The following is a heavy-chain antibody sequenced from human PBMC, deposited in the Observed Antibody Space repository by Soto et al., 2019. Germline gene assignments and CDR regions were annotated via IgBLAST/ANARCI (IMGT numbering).Heavy chain of an antibody. D-gene: IGHD3-10*01. J-gene: IGHJ4*02. CDR2: ISNDGSNE. V-gene: IGHV3-30*18. Sequence: GSLRLSCAGSGFTFRWFGMNWVRQAPGKGLEWVARISNDGSNEYYVDSVKGRFTISRDNSKNTLYLQMDSLRAEDTAVYYCAKGEVRGIIPSYFDYWGLGTLVTVSS. CDR1: GFTFRWFG. CDR3: AKGEVRGIIPSYFDY.